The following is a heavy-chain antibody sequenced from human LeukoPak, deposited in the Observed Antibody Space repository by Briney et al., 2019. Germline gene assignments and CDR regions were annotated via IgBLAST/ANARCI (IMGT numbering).Heavy chain of an antibody. D-gene: IGHD6-13*01. V-gene: IGHV4-61*10. CDR2: IYYSGST. CDR3: ASTGSSSWYDY. CDR1: GGSISSGSYY. J-gene: IGHJ4*02. Sequence: SETLSLTCTVSGGSISSGSYYWSWIRQPAGKGLEWIGYIYYSGSTNYNPSLKSRVTISVDTSKNQFSLKLSSVTAADTAVYYCASTGSSSWYDYWGQGTLVTVSS.